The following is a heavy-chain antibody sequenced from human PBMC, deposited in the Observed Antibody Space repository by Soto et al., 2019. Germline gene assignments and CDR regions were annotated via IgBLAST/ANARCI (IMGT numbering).Heavy chain of an antibody. V-gene: IGHV1-46*01. Sequence: QVQLVQSGAEVKKPGASVKVSCKASGYSFTTYYIQWVRHAPGHGPEWLGIINPSSGTTRYAQNFQGRVTLTRDTSTSTVYMELTGLRSEDSAVYYCAREGATNTVIGGVTSRYYHGMDVWGQGTAVTVSS. J-gene: IGHJ6*02. CDR3: AREGATNTVIGGVTSRYYHGMDV. D-gene: IGHD3-16*01. CDR2: INPSSGTT. CDR1: GYSFTTYY.